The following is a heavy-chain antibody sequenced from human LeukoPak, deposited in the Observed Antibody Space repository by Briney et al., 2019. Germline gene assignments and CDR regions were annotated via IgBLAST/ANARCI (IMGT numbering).Heavy chain of an antibody. V-gene: IGHV4-31*03. CDR1: GGSISSGGYY. J-gene: IGHJ4*02. Sequence: SETLSLTCTVSGGSISSGGYYWTWIRQHPGKGLEWIGYIHYSGSTNYNPSLKSRVTISIDTSKNQFSLKLSSVTAADTAVYYCASKSYYYDSSGYYRDYWGQGHLVTVSS. CDR3: ASKSYYYDSSGYYRDY. D-gene: IGHD3-22*01. CDR2: IHYSGST.